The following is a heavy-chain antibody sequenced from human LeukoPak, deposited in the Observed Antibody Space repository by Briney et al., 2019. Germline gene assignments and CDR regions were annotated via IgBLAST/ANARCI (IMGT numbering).Heavy chain of an antibody. CDR3: AHRPETYYYGSGSYKGGDWFDP. J-gene: IGHJ5*02. V-gene: IGHV2-5*02. CDR2: IYWDDVK. CDR1: GFSLSTSGVG. Sequence: SGPTLVNPTQTLTLTCTFSGFSLSTSGVGVGWIRQPPGKALEWLALIYWDDVKRYSPSLKSRLTITKDTSKNQVVLTMTNMDPVDTATYYCAHRPETYYYGSGSYKGGDWFDPWGQGTLVTVSS. D-gene: IGHD3-10*01.